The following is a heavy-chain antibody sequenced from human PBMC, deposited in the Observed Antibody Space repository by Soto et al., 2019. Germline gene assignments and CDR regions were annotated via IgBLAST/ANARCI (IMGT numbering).Heavy chain of an antibody. Sequence: VQLVQSGAEVKKPGASVKVSCKASGYTFTSYEINWVRQATGQGLEWMGRMNPNSGDTGYAQKFQGRVTMTRNTSISTAYMELSSLRSEDTAVYYCARGELLWFGELLRWGQGTLVTVSS. D-gene: IGHD3-10*01. CDR1: GYTFTSYE. J-gene: IGHJ4*02. V-gene: IGHV1-8*01. CDR2: MNPNSGDT. CDR3: ARGELLWFGELLR.